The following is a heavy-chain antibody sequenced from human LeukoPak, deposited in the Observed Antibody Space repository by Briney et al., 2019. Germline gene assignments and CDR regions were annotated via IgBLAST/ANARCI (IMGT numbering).Heavy chain of an antibody. D-gene: IGHD3-9*01. CDR3: ARGGYDILTGYLRRGYYMDV. J-gene: IGHJ6*03. Sequence: GASAKVSCKASGGTFSSYAISWVRQAPGQGLEWMGGIIPIFGTANYAQKFQGRVTITTDESTSTAYMELSSLRSEDTAVYYCARGGYDILTGYLRRGYYMDVWGKGTTVTVSS. CDR1: GGTFSSYA. V-gene: IGHV1-69*05. CDR2: IIPIFGTA.